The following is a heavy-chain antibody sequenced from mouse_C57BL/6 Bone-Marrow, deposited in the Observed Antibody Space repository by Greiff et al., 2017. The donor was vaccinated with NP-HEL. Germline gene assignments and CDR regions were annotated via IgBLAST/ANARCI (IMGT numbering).Heavy chain of an antibody. CDR1: GYTFTSYW. CDR3: ARYYDYDWFAY. Sequence: QVQLQQPGAELVKPGASVKLSCKASGYTFTSYWLQWVKQRPGQGLEWIGEIDPSDSYTNYNQKFKGKATLPVDTSSSTAYMHLSSLTSEDSAVYYCARYYDYDWFAYWGQGTLVTVSA. D-gene: IGHD2-4*01. V-gene: IGHV1-50*01. CDR2: IDPSDSYT. J-gene: IGHJ3*01.